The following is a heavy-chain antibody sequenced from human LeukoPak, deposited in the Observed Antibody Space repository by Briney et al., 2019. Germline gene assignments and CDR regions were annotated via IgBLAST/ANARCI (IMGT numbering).Heavy chain of an antibody. CDR1: GFTLNDYY. Sequence: GGSLRLSCAASGFTLNDYYLTWIRQAPGKGLEWIPYISISSTYTHYADSVKGRFTISRDNAKNSLYLQMNSLRAEDTAVYYCARTSGLERQLYFDYWGQGTLVTVSS. V-gene: IGHV3-11*06. J-gene: IGHJ4*02. CDR2: ISISSTYT. D-gene: IGHD1-1*01. CDR3: ARTSGLERQLYFDY.